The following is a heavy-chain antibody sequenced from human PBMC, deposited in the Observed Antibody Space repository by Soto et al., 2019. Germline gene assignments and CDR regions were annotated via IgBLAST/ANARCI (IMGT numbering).Heavy chain of an antibody. Sequence: QVQLQESGPGLVKPSGTLSLTCAVSGGSISSSNWWSWVRQPPGKGLEWIGEIYHSGSTNYNPSLKGRVTLSVDKSKNQFSLKLRPVTAADTAAYSGARIAAAGTSIDYWGQGTPVTVSS. CDR3: ARIAAAGTSIDY. D-gene: IGHD6-13*01. V-gene: IGHV4-4*02. CDR1: GGSISSSNW. J-gene: IGHJ4*02. CDR2: IYHSGST.